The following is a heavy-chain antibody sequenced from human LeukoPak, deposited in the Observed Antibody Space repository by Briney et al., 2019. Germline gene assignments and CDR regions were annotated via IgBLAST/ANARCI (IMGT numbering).Heavy chain of an antibody. CDR3: ARDPESSAFDL. D-gene: IGHD5/OR15-5a*01. CDR1: GFTFSTYW. J-gene: IGHJ4*02. V-gene: IGHV3-7*01. Sequence: GGSLRLSCAASGFTFSTYWRSWVRQTPGKGLELMANIKQDGSVKNYLYSLKGLSTIARDNARQSLYLEINSLRADDTAVYYCARDPESSAFDLWGQGALVTVSS. CDR2: IKQDGSVK.